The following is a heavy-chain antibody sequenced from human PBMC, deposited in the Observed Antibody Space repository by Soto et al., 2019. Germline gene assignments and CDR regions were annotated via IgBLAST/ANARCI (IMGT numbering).Heavy chain of an antibody. Sequence: QVQLVQSGAEVKKPGASVKVSCKASGYTFTSYGISWVRQAPGQGLEWMGWISAYNGNTNYAQKPQGRVTMTTDTSTSTAYMELRGLRADDTAVYSCARGAPDCTNGVCSTVPYYGMDVWGQGTTVTVSS. J-gene: IGHJ6*02. V-gene: IGHV1-18*04. CDR2: ISAYNGNT. CDR3: ARGAPDCTNGVCSTVPYYGMDV. D-gene: IGHD2-8*01. CDR1: GYTFTSYG.